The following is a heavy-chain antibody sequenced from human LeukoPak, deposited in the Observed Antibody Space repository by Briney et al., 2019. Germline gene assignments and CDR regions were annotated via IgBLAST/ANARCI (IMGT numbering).Heavy chain of an antibody. Sequence: ASVKVSCKASGYTFTSYAMNWVRQAPGQGLEWMGWINPYNGNTNYAQKLQGRVTMTTDTSTSTAYMELRSLRSDDTAVYYCARASNEVTTDWFDPWGQGTLVTVSS. CDR2: INPYNGNT. D-gene: IGHD1-14*01. J-gene: IGHJ5*02. CDR1: GYTFTSYA. CDR3: ARASNEVTTDWFDP. V-gene: IGHV1-18*01.